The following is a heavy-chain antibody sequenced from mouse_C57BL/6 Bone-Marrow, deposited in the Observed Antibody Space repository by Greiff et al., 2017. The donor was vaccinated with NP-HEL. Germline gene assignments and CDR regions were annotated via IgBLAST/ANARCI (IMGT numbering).Heavy chain of an antibody. CDR2: IWSGGST. CDR3: ARDDGYSFAY. J-gene: IGHJ3*01. V-gene: IGHV2-2*01. D-gene: IGHD2-3*01. CDR1: GFSLTSYG. Sequence: QVQLQQSGPGLVQPSQSLSITCTVSGFSLTSYGVHWVRQSPGKGLEWLGVIWSGGSTDYNAAFISRLSISKDNSKSQVFFKMNRLQADDTAIYYCARDDGYSFAYWGQGTLVTVSA.